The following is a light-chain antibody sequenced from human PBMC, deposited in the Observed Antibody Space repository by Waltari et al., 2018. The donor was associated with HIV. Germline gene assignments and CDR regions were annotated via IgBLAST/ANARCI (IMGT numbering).Light chain of an antibody. CDR2: DVM. V-gene: IGLV2-8*01. J-gene: IGLJ2*01. CDR1: SSDVGGYNY. CDR3: SSHAGSKVV. Sequence: QSALTQPPSASGSPGQSVTLSCTGTSSDVGGYNYVSWHQQNPGKAPKLMIYDVMKRPSGVPDRFSGSKSGNTASLTVSGLQPEDEADYYCSSHAGSKVVFGGGTRLTVL.